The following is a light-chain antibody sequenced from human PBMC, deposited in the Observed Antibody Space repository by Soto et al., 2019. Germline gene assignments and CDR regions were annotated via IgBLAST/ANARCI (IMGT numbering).Light chain of an antibody. J-gene: IGLJ1*01. CDR1: SSDVGGYKY. CDR2: AVS. V-gene: IGLV2-8*01. CDR3: SSYAGSNNYV. Sequence: QSALTQPPSASGCPGQSFTISCTGTSSDVGGYKYVSWYQQYPGKAPKLMIYAVSERPSGVPDRFSGSKSGNTASLTVSGLQAEDEADYYCSSYAGSNNYVFGTGTKVTVL.